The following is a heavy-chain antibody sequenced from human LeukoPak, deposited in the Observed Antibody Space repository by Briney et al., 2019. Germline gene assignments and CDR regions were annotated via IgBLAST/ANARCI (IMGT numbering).Heavy chain of an antibody. Sequence: ASVKVSCKASGYTFTGYYMHWVRQAPGQGLEWMGWINPNSGGTNYAQKFQGRVTMTRDTSISTAYMELSRLRAEDTAVYYCARGGSYLSAFDIWGQGTMVTVSS. J-gene: IGHJ3*02. D-gene: IGHD1-26*01. CDR1: GYTFTGYY. CDR2: INPNSGGT. CDR3: ARGGSYLSAFDI. V-gene: IGHV1-2*02.